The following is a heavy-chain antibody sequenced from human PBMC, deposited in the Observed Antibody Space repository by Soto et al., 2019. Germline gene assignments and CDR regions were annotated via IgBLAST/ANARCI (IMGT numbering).Heavy chain of an antibody. Sequence: QVQLVQSGAEVRKPGSSVKVSCKTSGDSFSTDTFTWVRQAPGQGLEWMVGILPMFRTTNYAQQFQGRVTITADESTSTVYMELRSLRSEDTAIYFCATGTPSTSDRMCSRTLCYIPLDWGQGTLVAVSS. CDR1: GDSFSTDT. V-gene: IGHV1-69*01. D-gene: IGHD2-2*01. CDR3: ATGTPSTSDRMCSRTLCYIPLD. J-gene: IGHJ4*02. CDR2: ILPMFRTT.